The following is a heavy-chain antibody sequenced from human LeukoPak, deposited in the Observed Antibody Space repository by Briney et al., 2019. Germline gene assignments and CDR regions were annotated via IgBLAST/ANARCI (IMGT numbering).Heavy chain of an antibody. CDR2: ISSSSDTI. V-gene: IGHV3-48*04. CDR3: ARDDYNIAAAGTW. D-gene: IGHD6-13*01. J-gene: IGHJ4*02. CDR1: GFTFRSYS. Sequence: GGSLRLSCAASGFTFRSYSMNWVRQAPGKGLEWLGYISSSSDTIFYADSVKGRFTISRDNAKNFLYLQVSSLRAEDTAVYYCARDDYNIAAAGTWWGQGTLVTVSS.